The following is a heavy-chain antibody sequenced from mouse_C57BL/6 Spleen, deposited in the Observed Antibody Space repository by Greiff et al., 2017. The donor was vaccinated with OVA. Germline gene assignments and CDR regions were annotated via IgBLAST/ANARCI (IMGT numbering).Heavy chain of an antibody. CDR1: GYTFTSYW. J-gene: IGHJ4*01. CDR2: IDPSDSET. V-gene: IGHV1-52*01. Sequence: QVQLKQPGAELVRPGSSVKLSCKASGYTFTSYWMHWVKQRPIQGLEWIGNIDPSDSETHYNQKFKDKATLTVDKSSSTAYMQLSSLTSEDSAVYYCAREDYYGSRLPMDYWGQGTSVTVSS. CDR3: AREDYYGSRLPMDY. D-gene: IGHD1-1*01.